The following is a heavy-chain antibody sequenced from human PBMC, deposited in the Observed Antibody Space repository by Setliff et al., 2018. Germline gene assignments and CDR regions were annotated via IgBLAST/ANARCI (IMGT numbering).Heavy chain of an antibody. J-gene: IGHJ4*02. D-gene: IGHD2-21*02. Sequence: PGESLTISCSASGFTFNDHYMDWVRQAPGKGLEWVARIKKKDERYGTEYAASVTGRFTISRDDSKNSLYLQMNSLKTDDTAVYYCARVAPYCGRDCFSDFLDYWGQGALVTVSS. CDR2: IKKKDERYGT. CDR1: GFTFNDHY. CDR3: ARVAPYCGRDCFSDFLDY. V-gene: IGHV3-72*01.